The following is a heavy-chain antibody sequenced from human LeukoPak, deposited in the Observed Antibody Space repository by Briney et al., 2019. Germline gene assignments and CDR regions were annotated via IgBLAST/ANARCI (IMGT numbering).Heavy chain of an antibody. CDR3: AKDAEGFRLISYSFDN. CDR1: GFTFDDYA. J-gene: IGHJ4*02. D-gene: IGHD2-8*01. V-gene: IGHV3-43D*03. Sequence: GGSLRLSCAASGFTFDDYAMHWVRQAPGKGLEWVSLISWDGGSTYYADSVKGRFTISRDNTKNSLYLQMNSLRAEDTALYHCAKDAEGFRLISYSFDNWGQGTLVTVSS. CDR2: ISWDGGST.